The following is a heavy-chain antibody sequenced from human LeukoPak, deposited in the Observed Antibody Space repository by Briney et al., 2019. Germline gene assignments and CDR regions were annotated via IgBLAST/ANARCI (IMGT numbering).Heavy chain of an antibody. CDR3: AKDLYYYDSSGYYPDAFDI. V-gene: IGHV3-23*01. D-gene: IGHD3-22*01. CDR2: ISGSGGST. CDR1: GFTFSSYW. J-gene: IGHJ3*02. Sequence: PGGSLRLSCAASGFTFSSYWMHWVRQAPGKGLEWVSAISGSGGSTYYADSVKGRFTISRDNSKNTLYLQMNSLRAEDTAVYYCAKDLYYYDSSGYYPDAFDIWGQGTMVTVSS.